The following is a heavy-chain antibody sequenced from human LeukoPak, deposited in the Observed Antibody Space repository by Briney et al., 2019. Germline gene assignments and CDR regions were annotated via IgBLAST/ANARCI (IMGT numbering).Heavy chain of an antibody. J-gene: IGHJ4*02. V-gene: IGHV3-66*01. CDR2: MYTGGGR. Sequence: GGCLRLSCAASGSSVSYYYMSWVRQPPGKGLEWVSVMYTGGGRYYGDSVKGRFTISRDNSKNTVFLQMNSLRVEDTALYYCTRGQSYCGADCYSDWGQGTLVSVSS. CDR3: TRGQSYCGADCYSD. D-gene: IGHD2-21*02. CDR1: GSSVSYYY.